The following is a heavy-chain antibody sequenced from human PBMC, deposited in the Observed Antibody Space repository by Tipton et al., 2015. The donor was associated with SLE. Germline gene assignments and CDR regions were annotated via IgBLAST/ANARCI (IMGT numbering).Heavy chain of an antibody. V-gene: IGHV4-4*07. Sequence: LSLTCTVSGDSFSSYYWSWIRQPAGKGLEWIGRVSISGNTNYNPSLKSRVTMSLDTSKNQLSLELTSVTAADTAVYYCAREALYLSTIPDAFHFWGQGTSVTVSS. CDR3: AREALYLSTIPDAFHF. D-gene: IGHD5-24*01. J-gene: IGHJ3*01. CDR1: GDSFSSYY. CDR2: VSISGNT.